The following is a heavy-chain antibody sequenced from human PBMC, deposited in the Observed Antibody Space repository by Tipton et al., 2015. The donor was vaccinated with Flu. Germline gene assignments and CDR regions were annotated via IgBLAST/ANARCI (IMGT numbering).Heavy chain of an antibody. CDR1: GFTFSSYG. Sequence: SLRLSCAASGFTFSSYGTHWVRQAPGKGLEWVAVIWYDGSNKYYADSVKGRFTISRDNPKNTLYLQMNSLRAEDTAMYYCATDYGDYPYWGQGTLVTVSS. CDR2: IWYDGSNK. D-gene: IGHD4-17*01. J-gene: IGHJ4*02. CDR3: ATDYGDYPY. V-gene: IGHV3-33*01.